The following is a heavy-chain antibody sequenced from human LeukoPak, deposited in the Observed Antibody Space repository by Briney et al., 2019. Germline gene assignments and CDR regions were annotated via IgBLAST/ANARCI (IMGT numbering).Heavy chain of an antibody. CDR1: GYTFTSYG. CDR2: ISAYNGNT. D-gene: IGHD1-7*01. J-gene: IGHJ6*03. V-gene: IGHV1-18*01. Sequence: ASVKVSCKASGYTFTSYGISWVRQAPGQGLEWMGWISAYNGNTNYAQKLQGRVTMTTDTSTSTAYMELRSLRSDDTAVYYCARDSHSQCNWNWGYYYMDVWGKGTTVTVSS. CDR3: ARDSHSQCNWNWGYYYMDV.